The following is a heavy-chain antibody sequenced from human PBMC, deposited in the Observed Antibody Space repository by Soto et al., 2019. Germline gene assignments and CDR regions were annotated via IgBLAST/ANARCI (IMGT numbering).Heavy chain of an antibody. J-gene: IGHJ4*02. CDR3: ARGTISGWYTGLIRDFDY. V-gene: IGHV1-69*01. Sequence: QVQLVQSGAEVKKPGSSVKVSCRASGGTFSSYAISWVRQAPGQGLEWMGGIIPIYGTANYAQKFQGRVTITADESTSTAYMELSSLRSEDTVVYYCARGTISGWYTGLIRDFDYWGQGTLVTVCS. D-gene: IGHD6-19*01. CDR1: GGTFSSYA. CDR2: IIPIYGTA.